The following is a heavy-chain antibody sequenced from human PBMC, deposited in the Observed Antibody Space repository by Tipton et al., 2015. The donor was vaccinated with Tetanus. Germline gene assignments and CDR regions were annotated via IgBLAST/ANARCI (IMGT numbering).Heavy chain of an antibody. J-gene: IGHJ6*02. CDR2: INPNSGGT. Sequence: QLVQSGAEVKKPGASVKVSCKASGYTFTGYYMHWVRQAPGQGLEWMGWINPNSGGTNYAQKFQGRVPMTRDTSISTAYMELSRLRSDDTAVYYCARALYSGSSLIYYYYYGMDVWGQGTTVTVSS. D-gene: IGHD1-26*01. CDR1: GYTFTGYY. CDR3: ARALYSGSSLIYYYYYGMDV. V-gene: IGHV1-2*02.